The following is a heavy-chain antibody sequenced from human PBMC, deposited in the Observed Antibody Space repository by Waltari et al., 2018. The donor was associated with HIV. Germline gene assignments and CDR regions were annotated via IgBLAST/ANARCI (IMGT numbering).Heavy chain of an antibody. Sequence: EVQLVESGGGLVQPGGSLRLSCAASGFTFSSYWMSWVRQAPGKGLEWVANIKQDGSEKYYVDSVKGRFTISRDNAKNSLYLQMNSLRAEDTAVYYCASFRFTMIGGDAFDIWGQGTMVTVSS. CDR3: ASFRFTMIGGDAFDI. V-gene: IGHV3-7*01. D-gene: IGHD3-22*01. CDR2: IKQDGSEK. CDR1: GFTFSSYW. J-gene: IGHJ3*02.